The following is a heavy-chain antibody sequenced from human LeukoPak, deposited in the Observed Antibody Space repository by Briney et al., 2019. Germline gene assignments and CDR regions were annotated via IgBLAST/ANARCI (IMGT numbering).Heavy chain of an antibody. CDR3: ARVAYGSGSYQDY. Sequence: PAGSLSLSCAASGFTFSSYSMNWVRQAPGKGLEWVSSISSSSSYIYYADSVKGRFTISRDNAKNSLYLQMNSLRAEDTAVYYCARVAYGSGSYQDYWGQDTLDSVSS. D-gene: IGHD3-10*01. J-gene: IGHJ4*02. CDR2: ISSSSSYI. CDR1: GFTFSSYS. V-gene: IGHV3-21*01.